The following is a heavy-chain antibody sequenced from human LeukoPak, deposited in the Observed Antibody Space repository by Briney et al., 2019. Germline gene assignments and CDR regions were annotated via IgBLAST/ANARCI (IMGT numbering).Heavy chain of an antibody. J-gene: IGHJ6*02. CDR2: IRSKAYGGTT. V-gene: IGHV3-49*03. D-gene: IGHD5-18*01. CDR3: ARGPIYLWVYYGMDV. Sequence: TLPCSGSGFTFGDHPMSWLRPAPEKAVVGGGFIRSKAYGGTTESDASVRGRFSISRDDSKNIAYLQMSSLETEDTAVYFCARGPIYLWVYYGMDVWGQGTTVTVSS. CDR1: GFTFGDHP.